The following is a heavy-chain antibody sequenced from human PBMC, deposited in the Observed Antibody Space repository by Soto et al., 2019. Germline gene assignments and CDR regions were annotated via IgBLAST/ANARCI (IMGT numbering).Heavy chain of an antibody. CDR3: ARLPSEAKGI. J-gene: IGHJ4*02. Sequence: QVQLVESGGGVVQPGRSLRLSCAASGFTFSSYAMHWVRQAPGKGLEWVAVISYDGSNKYYADSVKGRFTISRDNSKNTLYLQMNSLRAEDTAVSYCARLPSEAKGIWGQGTLVTVSS. V-gene: IGHV3-30-3*01. CDR2: ISYDGSNK. CDR1: GFTFSSYA.